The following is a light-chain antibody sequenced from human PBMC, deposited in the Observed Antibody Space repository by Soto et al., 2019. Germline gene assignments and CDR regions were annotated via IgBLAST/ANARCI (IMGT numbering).Light chain of an antibody. CDR3: QQYNSYSYT. CDR2: KAS. Sequence: DIQMTQSPSTLSASAGDRVTITCRASQTINSWLAWYQHKPRKAPKLLIYKASSLESGVPSRFSGSGSGTEFTLTISSLQPDDFATYYCQQYNSYSYTFGQGTKLEIK. CDR1: QTINSW. V-gene: IGKV1-5*03. J-gene: IGKJ2*01.